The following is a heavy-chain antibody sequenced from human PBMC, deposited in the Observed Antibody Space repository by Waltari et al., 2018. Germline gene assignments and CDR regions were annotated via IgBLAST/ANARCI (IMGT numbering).Heavy chain of an antibody. CDR2: INHSGST. D-gene: IGHD6-13*01. V-gene: IGHV4-34*01. CDR3: ARSIAAAGKRRKAWFDP. J-gene: IGHJ5*02. Sequence: QVQLQQWGAGLLKPSATLSLTCAVSGGSFSGYYWRWIRQPPGKGLEWIGEINHSGSTNYNPSLKSRVTISVDTSKNQFSLKLSSVTAADTAVYYCARSIAAAGKRRKAWFDPWGQGTLVTVSS. CDR1: GGSFSGYY.